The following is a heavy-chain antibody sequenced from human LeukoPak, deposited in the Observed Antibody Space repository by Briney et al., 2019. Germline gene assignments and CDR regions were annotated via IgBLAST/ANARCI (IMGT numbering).Heavy chain of an antibody. CDR3: AKDRVVKTAAGTKPLDY. CDR2: ISGSGGST. V-gene: IGHV3-23*01. D-gene: IGHD6-13*01. CDR1: GFTFSSYA. Sequence: PGGSVRLSCAASGFTFSSYAMSWVRQAPGKGLEWVSAISGSGGSTYYADSVKGRFTISRDNSKNTLYLQMNSLRAEDTAVYYCAKDRVVKTAAGTKPLDYWGQGTLVTVSS. J-gene: IGHJ4*02.